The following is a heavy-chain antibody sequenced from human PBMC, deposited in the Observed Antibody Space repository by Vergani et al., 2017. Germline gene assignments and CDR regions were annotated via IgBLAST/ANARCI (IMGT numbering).Heavy chain of an antibody. CDR3: ARAGYYDSSGYSHYYYYMDV. D-gene: IGHD3-22*01. J-gene: IGHJ6*03. Sequence: EVQLVESGGGLVQPEGSLRLSCAASGFTFSSYWMHWVRQAPGKGLVWVSRINSDGSSTSYADSVKGRFTISRDNAKNTLYLQMNSLRAEDTAVYYCARAGYYDSSGYSHYYYYMDVWGKGTTVTVSS. CDR2: INSDGSST. V-gene: IGHV3-74*01. CDR1: GFTFSSYW.